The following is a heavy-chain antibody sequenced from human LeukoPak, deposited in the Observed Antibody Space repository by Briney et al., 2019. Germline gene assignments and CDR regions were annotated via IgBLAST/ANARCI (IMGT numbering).Heavy chain of an antibody. V-gene: IGHV3-7*03. CDR2: IKQDGSEK. D-gene: IGHD5-12*01. Sequence: PGGSLRLSCAASGFTFSSYWMSWVRQAPGKGLEWVANIKQDGSEKYYVDSVKGRFTISRDNAKNSLYLQMNSLRAEDTAMYYCAREGGGYDERPFDYWGQGTLVTASS. CDR1: GFTFSSYW. J-gene: IGHJ4*02. CDR3: AREGGGYDERPFDY.